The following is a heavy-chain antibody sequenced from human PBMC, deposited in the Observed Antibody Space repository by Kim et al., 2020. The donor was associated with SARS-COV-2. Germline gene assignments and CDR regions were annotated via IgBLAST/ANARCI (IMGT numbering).Heavy chain of an antibody. D-gene: IGHD5-18*01. J-gene: IGHJ6*02. V-gene: IGHV3-23*01. CDR2: ISGGGGDT. CDR3: AKSHGYTWYYGMDV. CDR1: GFTFSSYD. Sequence: GWSLRLSCAASGFTFSSYDMSWVRQAPGKGLEWVSTISGGGGDTYHADAVRGRFTISRDQSKNTVNLQMNSLRADDTAVYYCAKSHGYTWYYGMDVWGQGTTVTVSS.